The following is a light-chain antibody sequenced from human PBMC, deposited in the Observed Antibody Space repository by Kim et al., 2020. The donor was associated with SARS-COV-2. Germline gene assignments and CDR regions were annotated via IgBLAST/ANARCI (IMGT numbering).Light chain of an antibody. V-gene: IGLV2-14*03. CDR2: DVD. CDR1: SSDVGAYNY. J-gene: IGLJ2*01. Sequence: GHSITLSCTGTSSDVGAYNYVSWYQQHPGKAPKLIIYDVDGRPSGVSNRFSGSKSGNTASLTISGLQADDEADYYCGSYTTSSTVIFGGGTQLTVL. CDR3: GSYTTSSTVI.